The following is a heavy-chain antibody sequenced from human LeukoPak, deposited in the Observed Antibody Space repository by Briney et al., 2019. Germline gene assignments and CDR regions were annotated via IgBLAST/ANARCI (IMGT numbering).Heavy chain of an antibody. J-gene: IGHJ3*02. CDR2: ISAYNGHT. V-gene: IGHV1-18*01. CDR3: ARDRDYDILTGYYFGDAFDI. D-gene: IGHD3-9*01. Sequence: ASVKVSCKASGYTFTRYGISWVRQAPGQRLEWMGWISAYNGHTNYTQKLQGRVTMTTDTSTSTAYMELRSLRSDDTAVYYCARDRDYDILTGYYFGDAFDIWGQGTMVTVSS. CDR1: GYTFTRYG.